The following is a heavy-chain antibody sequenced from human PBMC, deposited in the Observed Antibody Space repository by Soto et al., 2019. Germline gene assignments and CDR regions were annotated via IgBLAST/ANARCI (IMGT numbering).Heavy chain of an antibody. CDR3: ATQPNYDSNWFEA. V-gene: IGHV5-51*01. J-gene: IGHJ5*02. Sequence: GDSLKISCKGSGYSFTSYWIGWSRQMPGKGLEWMGIIYPGDSDTRYSPSFQCQVTISADKSISTAYLQWSSLKASDTAMYYCATQPNYDSNWFEAWGQGTMVTVSS. CDR1: GYSFTSYW. CDR2: IYPGDSDT. D-gene: IGHD3-3*01.